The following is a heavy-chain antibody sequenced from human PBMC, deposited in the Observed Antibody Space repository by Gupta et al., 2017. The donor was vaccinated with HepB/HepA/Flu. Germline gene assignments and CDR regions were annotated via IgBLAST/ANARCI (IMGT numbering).Heavy chain of an antibody. CDR2: TKEDGSEN. Sequence: EVQLVESGGGLVQPGGSLRLSCVASGFTFSTYWMDWVRQVPGKGLEWVANTKEDGSENYYVDSVKGRFTISRDNAQNTLYLQLNSLRVEDTAVYYCSRFLQYWGQGILVTVSS. CDR3: SRFLQY. D-gene: IGHD2/OR15-2a*01. V-gene: IGHV3-7*01. J-gene: IGHJ4*02. CDR1: GFTFSTYW.